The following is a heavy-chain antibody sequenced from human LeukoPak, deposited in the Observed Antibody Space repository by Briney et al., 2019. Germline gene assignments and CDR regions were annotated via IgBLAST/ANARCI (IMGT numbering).Heavy chain of an antibody. CDR3: ARVGDSSGYYYIVEY. V-gene: IGHV4-31*03. CDR1: GGSISSGGFY. Sequence: SQTLSLTCTVSGGSISSGGFYWSWIRRHPGKGLEWIGHISYSGGTYYNPSLKSRVTISVDTSKNQLSLKLSSVTAADTAVHYCARVGDSSGYYYIVEYWGQGTLVTVSS. D-gene: IGHD3-22*01. J-gene: IGHJ4*02. CDR2: ISYSGGT.